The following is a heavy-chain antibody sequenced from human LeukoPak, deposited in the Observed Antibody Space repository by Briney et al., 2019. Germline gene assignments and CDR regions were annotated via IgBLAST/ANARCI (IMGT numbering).Heavy chain of an antibody. CDR3: ARSRMTTLPGFDY. J-gene: IGHJ4*02. CDR2: INPNSGAT. D-gene: IGHD1-1*01. CDR1: GYGFIDYY. V-gene: IGHV1-2*02. Sequence: ASVKVSYKSSGYGFIDYYIHWVRQAPGQGREGMGWINPNSGATNSAQNLQGRVTLTRDKPMSTAYLDLSGLTFDDTAVYYCARSRMTTLPGFDYWGQGTLVTVSS.